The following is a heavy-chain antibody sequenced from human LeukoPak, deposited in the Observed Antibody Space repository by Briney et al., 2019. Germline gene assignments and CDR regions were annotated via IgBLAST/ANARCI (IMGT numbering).Heavy chain of an antibody. CDR2: ISSSSSYI. D-gene: IGHD6-25*01. J-gene: IGHJ4*02. Sequence: GWSLRLSCAASGFTFSSYSMNWVRQAPGKGLEWVSSISSSSSYIYYADSVKGRFTISRDNAKNSLYLQMNSLRAEDTAVYYCARDLAATVDYWGQGTLVTVSS. V-gene: IGHV3-21*01. CDR1: GFTFSSYS. CDR3: ARDLAATVDY.